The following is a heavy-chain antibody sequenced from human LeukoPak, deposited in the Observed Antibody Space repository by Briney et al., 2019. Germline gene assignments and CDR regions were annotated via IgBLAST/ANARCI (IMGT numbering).Heavy chain of an antibody. J-gene: IGHJ4*02. CDR1: GFTFSSYA. V-gene: IGHV4-30-2*01. CDR2: IYHSGST. D-gene: IGHD7-27*01. Sequence: LRLSCAGSGFTFSSYAMSWVRQAPGKGLEWIGYIYHSGSTYYNPSLKSRVTISVDRSKNQFSLKLSSVTAADTAVYYCARDPIWGSWEFDYWGRGTLVTVSS. CDR3: ARDPIWGSWEFDY.